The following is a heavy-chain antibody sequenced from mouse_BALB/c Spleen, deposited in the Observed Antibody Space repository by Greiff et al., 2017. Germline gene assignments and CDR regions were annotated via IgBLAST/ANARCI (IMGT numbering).Heavy chain of an antibody. J-gene: IGHJ4*01. CDR3: ASDRYDGAMDY. V-gene: IGHV1-80*01. D-gene: IGHD2-14*01. CDR2: IYPGDGDT. CDR1: GYAFSSYW. Sequence: QVQLKQSGAELVRPGSSVKISCKASGYAFSSYWMNWVKQRPGQGLEWIGQIYPGDGDTNYNGKFKGKATLTADKSSSTAYMQLSSLTSEDSAVYFCASDRYDGAMDYWGQGTSVTVSS.